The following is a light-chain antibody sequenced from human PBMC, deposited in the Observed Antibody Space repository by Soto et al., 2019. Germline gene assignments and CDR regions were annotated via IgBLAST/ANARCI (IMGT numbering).Light chain of an antibody. CDR2: NAS. CDR1: QSVSSS. Sequence: EIVLTQSPATLSLSPGERATLSCRASQSVSSSLAWYQQKPGQAPRLLIHNASNRATGIPPRFSGSGSGTDFTLTISSLEPEDFAVYYCQQRSNWPRITFGQGTRLEIK. CDR3: QQRSNWPRIT. J-gene: IGKJ5*01. V-gene: IGKV3-11*01.